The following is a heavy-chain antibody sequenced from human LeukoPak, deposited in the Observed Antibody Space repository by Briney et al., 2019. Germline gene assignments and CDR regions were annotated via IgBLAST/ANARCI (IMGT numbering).Heavy chain of an antibody. V-gene: IGHV1-8*01. CDR3: ARGRGASRRGYFDY. CDR2: MNPNSGNT. CDR1: GYTFTSYD. Sequence: ASVKVSCKASGYTFTSYDINWVRHATGQGLEWMGWMNPNSGNTVYAQNLQGRVTMTRNTSIRTPYMEQSSESSEDTAVYYCARGRGASRRGYFDYWGQGTLVTVSS. J-gene: IGHJ4*02.